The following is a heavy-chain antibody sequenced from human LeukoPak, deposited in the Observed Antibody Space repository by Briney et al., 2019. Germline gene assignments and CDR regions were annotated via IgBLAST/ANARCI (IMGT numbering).Heavy chain of an antibody. J-gene: IGHJ6*03. V-gene: IGHV3-48*03. CDR2: ISSSGSTI. CDR1: GFSFSSYE. Sequence: GGSLRLSCAASGFSFSSYEMNWVRQAPGKGLEWVSYISSSGSTIYYADFVKGRFTISRDNTKNSLYLQMNSLRAEDTAVYYCKGSHYYYYYYMDVWGKGTTVTVSS. CDR3: KGSHYYYYYYMDV.